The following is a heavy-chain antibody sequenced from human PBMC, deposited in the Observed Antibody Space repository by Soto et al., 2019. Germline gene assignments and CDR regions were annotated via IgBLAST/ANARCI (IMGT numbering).Heavy chain of an antibody. V-gene: IGHV5-51*01. J-gene: IGHJ6*02. D-gene: IGHD3-22*01. CDR1: GYSFTSYW. CDR3: ARRMYYYDSSGYSYYYGMDV. Sequence: LGESLKISCKGPGYSFTSYWIGWVRQMPGKGLEWMGIIYPGDSDTRYSPSFQGQVTISADKSISTAYLQWSSLKASDTAMYYCARRMYYYDSSGYSYYYGMDVWGQGTTVTVS. CDR2: IYPGDSDT.